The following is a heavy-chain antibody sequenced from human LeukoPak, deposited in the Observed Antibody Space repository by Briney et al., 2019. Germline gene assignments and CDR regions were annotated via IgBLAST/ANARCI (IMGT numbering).Heavy chain of an antibody. V-gene: IGHV5-51*01. Sequence: GAALHISLQSPGSSFTSYWIGWARPMPGKGLEWMGIIYPGDSDTRYSPSFQGQVTISADKSISTAYLQWSSLKASDTAMYYCATSSHDAFDIWGQGTMVTVSS. CDR3: ATSSHDAFDI. CDR2: IYPGDSDT. CDR1: GSSFTSYW. J-gene: IGHJ3*02.